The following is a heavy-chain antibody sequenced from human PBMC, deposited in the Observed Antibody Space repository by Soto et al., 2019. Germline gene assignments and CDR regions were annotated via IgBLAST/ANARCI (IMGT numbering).Heavy chain of an antibody. CDR1: GGSITSYA. CDR3: ARDLSGWDPGWFDP. V-gene: IGHV1-69*01. D-gene: IGHD6-19*01. J-gene: IGHJ5*02. CDR2: IISMFGTT. Sequence: ASVKGSCKASGGSITSYAVSWVRQAPGQGLEWMGGIISMFGTTHYAQKFQGRVTITADESTNTVYMELFRLRSDDTAIYYCARDLSGWDPGWFDPWGQGTLVTVSS.